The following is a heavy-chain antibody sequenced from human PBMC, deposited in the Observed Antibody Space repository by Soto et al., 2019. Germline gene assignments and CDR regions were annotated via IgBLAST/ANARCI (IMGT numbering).Heavy chain of an antibody. CDR2: IIPIFGTA. Sequence: QVQLVQSGAEVKKPGSSVKVACKASGVTFSSYAISWVRQAPGQGLEWMGGIIPIFGTANYAQKFQGRVTITADQSTSTAYMELSILRSEDTAVYYCACHIVATGDGYYYYGMDVWGQETTVTVSS. V-gene: IGHV1-69*01. CDR3: ACHIVATGDGYYYYGMDV. J-gene: IGHJ6*02. D-gene: IGHD5-12*01. CDR1: GVTFSSYA.